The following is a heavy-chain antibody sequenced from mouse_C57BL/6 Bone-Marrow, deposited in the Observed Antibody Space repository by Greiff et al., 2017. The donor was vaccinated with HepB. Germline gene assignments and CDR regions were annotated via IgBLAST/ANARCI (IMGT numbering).Heavy chain of an antibody. CDR1: GYTFTDYY. Sequence: EVQLQQSGPELVKPGASVKISCKASGYTFTDYYMNWVKQSHGKSLEWIGDINPNNGGTSYNQKFKGKATLTVDKSSSTAYMELRSLTSEDSAVYYCARLYYYGRGAMDYWGQGTSVTVSS. D-gene: IGHD1-1*01. CDR2: INPNNGGT. J-gene: IGHJ4*01. V-gene: IGHV1-26*01. CDR3: ARLYYYGRGAMDY.